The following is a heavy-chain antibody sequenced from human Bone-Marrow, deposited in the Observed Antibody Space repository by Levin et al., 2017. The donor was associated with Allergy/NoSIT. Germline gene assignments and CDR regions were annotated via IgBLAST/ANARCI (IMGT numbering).Heavy chain of an antibody. D-gene: IGHD3-10*01. J-gene: IGHJ6*02. V-gene: IGHV1-8*01. CDR2: INPKLGTT. Sequence: GASVKVSCKASGYSFTNYEINWVRQVPGQGLEWLGWINPKLGTTGYAQNLQVRVSMTSNISINTAYLELSSLRFDDTALYYCARAGGSGPIGHYYGLEVWGQGTTVAVSS. CDR1: GYSFTNYE. CDR3: ARAGGSGPIGHYYGLEV.